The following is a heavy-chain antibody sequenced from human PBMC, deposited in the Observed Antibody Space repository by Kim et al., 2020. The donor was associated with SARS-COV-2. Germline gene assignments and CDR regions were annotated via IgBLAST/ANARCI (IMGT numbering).Heavy chain of an antibody. D-gene: IGHD6-6*01. CDR3: AKDRSIAARRGNALFDY. V-gene: IGHV3-30*02. J-gene: IGHJ4*02. Sequence: KGRFTISRDNSKNTLYLQMNSLRAEDTAVYYCAKDRSIAARRGNALFDYWGQGTLVTVSS.